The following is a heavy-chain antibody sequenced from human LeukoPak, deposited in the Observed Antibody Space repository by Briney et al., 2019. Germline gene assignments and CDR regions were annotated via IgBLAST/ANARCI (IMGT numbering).Heavy chain of an antibody. CDR2: IYYSGST. J-gene: IGHJ2*01. CDR3: ARDFLTPGSRYFDL. Sequence: PSETLSLTCTVSGGSISSSSYYWGWIRQPPGKGLEWIGSIYYSGSTYYNPSLKSRVTISVDTSKNQFSLKLSSVTAADTAVYYCARDFLTPGSRYFDLWGRGTLVTVSS. CDR1: GGSISSSSYY. V-gene: IGHV4-39*07.